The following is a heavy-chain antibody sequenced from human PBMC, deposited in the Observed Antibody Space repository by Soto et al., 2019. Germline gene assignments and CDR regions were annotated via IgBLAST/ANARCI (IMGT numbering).Heavy chain of an antibody. CDR2: IKQDGREM. CDR3: ATDMGSNAIY. CDR1: GFTFSSYW. D-gene: IGHD1-1*01. J-gene: IGHJ4*02. V-gene: IGHV3-7*01. Sequence: EVQLVESGGGLVRPGESLRLSCAASGFTFSSYWMNWVRQAPGKGLEWVANIKQDGREMYYMDSVKGRFTISRDNAKNSLYLQMNSLRAEDTAVYYCATDMGSNAIYWGQGTLVTVSS.